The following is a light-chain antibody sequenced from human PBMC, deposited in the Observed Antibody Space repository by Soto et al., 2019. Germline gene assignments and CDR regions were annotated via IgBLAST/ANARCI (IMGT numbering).Light chain of an antibody. Sequence: LTQPHSVSESPGKTVTISCTRSSGNIASNYVQWYQQRPGSAPTTVIYEDNQRPSGVPDRFSGSIDSSSNSAALTISGLKTEDEADYYCQSYDASNQVFGGGTKVTVL. CDR3: QSYDASNQV. CDR1: SGNIASNY. CDR2: EDN. J-gene: IGLJ3*02. V-gene: IGLV6-57*03.